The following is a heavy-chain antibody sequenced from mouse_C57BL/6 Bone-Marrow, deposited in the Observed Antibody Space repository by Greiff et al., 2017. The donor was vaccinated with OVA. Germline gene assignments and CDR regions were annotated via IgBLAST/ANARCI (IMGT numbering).Heavy chain of an antibody. CDR1: GYTFTTYP. V-gene: IGHV1-47*01. Sequence: QVQLKQSGAELVKPGASVKMSCKASGYTFTTYPIEWMKQNHGKSLEWIGNFHPYNDDTKYTEKFKGKATLTVEKSSSTVYLELSRLTSDDSAVYYCARSHYYGSSYDWYFDVWGTGTTVTVSS. D-gene: IGHD1-1*01. J-gene: IGHJ1*03. CDR3: ARSHYYGSSYDWYFDV. CDR2: FHPYNDDT.